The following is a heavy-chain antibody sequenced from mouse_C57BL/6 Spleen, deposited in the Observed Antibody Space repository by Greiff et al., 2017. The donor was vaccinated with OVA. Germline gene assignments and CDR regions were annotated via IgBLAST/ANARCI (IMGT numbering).Heavy chain of an antibody. CDR2: IYPSDSET. Sequence: VQLQQPGAELVRPGSSVKLSCKASGYTFTSYWMEWVKQRPGQGLEWIGNIYPSDSETHYNQKFKDKATLTVDKSSSTAYMQLSSLTSEDSAVDYCARGGLRAWFAYWGQGTLVTVSA. CDR1: GYTFTSYW. V-gene: IGHV1-61*01. D-gene: IGHD3-1*01. J-gene: IGHJ3*01. CDR3: ARGGLRAWFAY.